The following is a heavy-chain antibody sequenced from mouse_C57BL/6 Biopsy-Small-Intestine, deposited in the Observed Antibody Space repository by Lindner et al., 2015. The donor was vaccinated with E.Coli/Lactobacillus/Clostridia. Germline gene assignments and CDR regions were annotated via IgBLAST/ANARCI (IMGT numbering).Heavy chain of an antibody. D-gene: IGHD2-2*01. CDR1: GYTFHQQL. J-gene: IGHJ2*01. V-gene: IGHV1-53*01. Sequence: SVKVSCKASGYTFHQQLFALGATGPLGQGLEWMAMINPNDGSATYAQKFQGRVTMTRDTATSTVYMELTSLRSEDTAVYFCARGSDRVTARFDNWGQGSLLTVSS. CDR2: INPNDGSA. CDR3: ARGSDRVTARFDN.